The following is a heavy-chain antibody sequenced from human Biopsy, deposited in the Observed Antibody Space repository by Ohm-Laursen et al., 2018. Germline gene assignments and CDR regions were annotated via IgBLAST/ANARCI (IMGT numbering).Heavy chain of an antibody. V-gene: IGHV3-66*01. CDR2: FYSGSGA. J-gene: IGHJ4*02. Sequence: SLRLSCAASGFTVSSNYMAWVRQAPGKGLEWVSVFYSGSGAFYADSVRGRFAISRDDSKNTLDLQMNSLRAEDTAVYYCAKDDGGRYRSYWGQGTLVTVSS. CDR1: GFTVSSNY. CDR3: AKDDGGRYRSY. D-gene: IGHD3-16*02.